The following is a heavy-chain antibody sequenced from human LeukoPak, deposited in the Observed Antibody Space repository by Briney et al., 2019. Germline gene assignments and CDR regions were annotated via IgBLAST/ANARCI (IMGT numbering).Heavy chain of an antibody. Sequence: PSQTLSLTCTVSGGSISSGDYYWSWIRQPPGKGLEWIGYIYYSGSTYYNPSLKGRVTISVGTSKNQFSLKLSSVTAADTAVYYCARKPSTSYFDYWGQGTLVTVSS. CDR1: GGSISSGDYY. CDR3: ARKPSTSYFDY. D-gene: IGHD1-14*01. J-gene: IGHJ4*02. V-gene: IGHV4-30-4*08. CDR2: IYYSGST.